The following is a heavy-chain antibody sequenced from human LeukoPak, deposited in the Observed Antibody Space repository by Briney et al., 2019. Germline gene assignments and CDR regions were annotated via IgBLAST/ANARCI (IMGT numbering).Heavy chain of an antibody. CDR2: IYNSLTT. Sequence: KPSETLSLTCTVSGGPVGTGGYYWSWIRQPPGKGLEWIGYIYNSLTTNYNPSLKNRVTMSVNTSKNQFSLKLNSVTAADTAVYYWARDEWFGHWAQGTLVTVSS. V-gene: IGHV4-61*08. CDR1: GGPVGTGGYY. J-gene: IGHJ5*02. CDR3: ARDEWFGH.